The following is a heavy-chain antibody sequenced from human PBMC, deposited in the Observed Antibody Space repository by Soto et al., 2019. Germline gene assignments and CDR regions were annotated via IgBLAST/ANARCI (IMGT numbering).Heavy chain of an antibody. Sequence: GGSLRLSCAASGFTFSSYAMSWVRQAPGKGLEWVSAISGSGGSTYYADSVKGRFTISRDNSKNTLYLQMNSLRAEDTAVYYCARRHSAIQWLAEDYYYYYGMDVWGQGTTVTVSS. V-gene: IGHV3-23*01. J-gene: IGHJ6*02. CDR3: ARRHSAIQWLAEDYYYYYGMDV. CDR2: ISGSGGST. D-gene: IGHD6-19*01. CDR1: GFTFSSYA.